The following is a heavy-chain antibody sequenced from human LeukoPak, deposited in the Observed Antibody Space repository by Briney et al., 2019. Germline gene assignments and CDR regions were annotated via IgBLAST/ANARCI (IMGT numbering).Heavy chain of an antibody. D-gene: IGHD3-3*01. Sequence: PGGSLRLSCAASGFTFSDYSINWVRQAPGKGLEWVSSISTVSTYTNYADSVRGRCSISRDNAKGLLYLQMSNLRDEDTGVYYCARDASGHFHYYYMDVWGKGTTVTVSS. J-gene: IGHJ6*03. CDR2: ISTVSTYT. CDR1: GFTFSDYS. CDR3: ARDASGHFHYYYMDV. V-gene: IGHV3-21*01.